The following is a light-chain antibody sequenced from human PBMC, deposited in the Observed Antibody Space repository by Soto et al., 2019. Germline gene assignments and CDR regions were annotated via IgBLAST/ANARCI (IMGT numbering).Light chain of an antibody. J-gene: IGKJ4*01. Sequence: EIVMTQSPDTLSVSPGERATLSCRASQSINANLAWYQQKPGQAPTLLIYGASNRATGIPARFSGSGSGTEFTLTISSLQSEDFVVYYCQQCNKWSPLTFGGGTKVEIK. CDR1: QSINAN. CDR3: QQCNKWSPLT. V-gene: IGKV3D-15*01. CDR2: GAS.